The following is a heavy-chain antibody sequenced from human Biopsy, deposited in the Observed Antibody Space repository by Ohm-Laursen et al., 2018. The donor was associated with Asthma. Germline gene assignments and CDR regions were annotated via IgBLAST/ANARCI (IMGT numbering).Heavy chain of an antibody. V-gene: IGHV3-30*18. Sequence: SLRLSCVASGFSFNSYGMHWARQAPGKGLEWVAVMSFDGRQTYYADSVKGRFTISRDNSKNTLYLQMNSLRAEDTAVYYCAKERYYDFWSGYPIWGRGTMVTVSS. CDR2: MSFDGRQT. J-gene: IGHJ3*02. D-gene: IGHD3-3*01. CDR1: GFSFNSYG. CDR3: AKERYYDFWSGYPI.